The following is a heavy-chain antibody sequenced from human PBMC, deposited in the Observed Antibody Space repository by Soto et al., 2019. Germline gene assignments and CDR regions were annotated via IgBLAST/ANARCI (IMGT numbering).Heavy chain of an antibody. CDR2: IYHSGST. D-gene: IGHD4-17*01. V-gene: IGHV4-4*02. Sequence: PSETLSLTCAVSGGSISSSNWWSWVRQLPGKGLEWIGEIYHSGSTNYNPSLKSRVTISVDKSKNQFSLKLSSVTAADTAVYYCASGRWATVENLYYYYGMDVWGQGTTVTVSS. J-gene: IGHJ6*02. CDR1: GGSISSSNW. CDR3: ASGRWATVENLYYYYGMDV.